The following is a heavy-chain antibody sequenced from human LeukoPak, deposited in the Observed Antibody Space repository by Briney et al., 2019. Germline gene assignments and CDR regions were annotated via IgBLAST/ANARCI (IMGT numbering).Heavy chain of an antibody. CDR1: GFTFSSYG. J-gene: IGHJ4*02. CDR3: GKGDWQIEQ. D-gene: IGHD3/OR15-3a*01. V-gene: IGHV3-30*02. Sequence: GGSLRLSCAASGFTFSSYGMHWVRQAPGKGLEWVAFIRYDGSDKWYADSVKGRFTVSRDNSKNTVYLQMNSLRAEDTAVYYCGKGDWQIEQWGQGTLVTVSS. CDR2: IRYDGSDK.